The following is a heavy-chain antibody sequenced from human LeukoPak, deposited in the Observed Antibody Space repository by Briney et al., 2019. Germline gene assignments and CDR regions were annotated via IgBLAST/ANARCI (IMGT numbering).Heavy chain of an antibody. CDR1: GYSFTAYY. J-gene: IGHJ6*03. Sequence: EASVKVSCKASGYSFTAYYMHWVRQAPGQGLEWMGWINPKSGGTKYAQKFQGRVTMTRSRDTSISTAYMELSRLRSDDTAVYYCARQDKIWDYYYYMDVWGKGTTVTISS. CDR2: INPKSGGT. CDR3: ARQDKIWDYYYYMDV. V-gene: IGHV1-2*02. D-gene: IGHD2/OR15-2a*01.